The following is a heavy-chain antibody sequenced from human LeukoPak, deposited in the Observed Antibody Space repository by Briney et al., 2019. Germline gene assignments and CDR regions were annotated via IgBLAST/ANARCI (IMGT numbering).Heavy chain of an antibody. Sequence: GGSLRLSCAASGFTFSSYAMSWVRQGPGEGLEWVSAISGGGDMTHYTDSVKGRFTISRDNSRNVLYLQMNNLRADDTAVYYCAKDATGFSDFDYWGQGTLVTVSS. CDR3: AKDATGFSDFDY. CDR1: GFTFSSYA. CDR2: ISGGGDMT. D-gene: IGHD3-9*01. V-gene: IGHV3-23*01. J-gene: IGHJ4*02.